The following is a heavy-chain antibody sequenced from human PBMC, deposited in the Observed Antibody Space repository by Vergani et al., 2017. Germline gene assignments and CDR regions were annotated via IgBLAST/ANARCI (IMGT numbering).Heavy chain of an antibody. CDR3: AREDISLTVEGANYMDI. D-gene: IGHD3-22*01. CDR1: GYTFTSYY. J-gene: IGHJ6*03. Sequence: QVQLVQSGAEVKKPGASVKVSCKASGYTFTSYYMHWVRQAPGQGLEWLGRTYFMSKWYNDYAASVKSRMTINSDTSKNLFSLQLQSVTPEDTAVYYCAREDISLTVEGANYMDIWGKGTTVTVSS. V-gene: IGHV1-46*04. CDR2: TYFMSKWY.